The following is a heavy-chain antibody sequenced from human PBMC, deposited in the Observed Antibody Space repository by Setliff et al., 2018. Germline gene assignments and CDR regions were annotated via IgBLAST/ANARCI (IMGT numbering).Heavy chain of an antibody. J-gene: IGHJ6*02. CDR3: ERDSVTLGQLERRGGFRYYDMDV. Sequence: GASVKVSCKASGYTFTSYYMYWVRQAPGQGLEWMGGITPIFETAHYAQKFQDRVTITADKSTSTVFMELNSLISEDTAVYFCERDSVTLGQLERRGGFRYYDMDVWGQGTTVTVSS. V-gene: IGHV1-69*06. CDR2: ITPIFETA. D-gene: IGHD1-1*01. CDR1: GYTFTSYY.